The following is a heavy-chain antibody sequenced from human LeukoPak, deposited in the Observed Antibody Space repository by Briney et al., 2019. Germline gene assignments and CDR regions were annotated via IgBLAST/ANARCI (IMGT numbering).Heavy chain of an antibody. CDR1: GYTFTSYY. CDR2: INPNSGGT. Sequence: ASVKVSCKASGYTFTSYYMHWVRQAPGQGLEWMGWINPNSGGTNYAQKFQGRVTMTRDTSISTAYMELSRLRSDDTAVYYCARGARYYYDSSGYSSFDYWGQGTLVTVSS. V-gene: IGHV1-2*02. D-gene: IGHD3-22*01. CDR3: ARGARYYYDSSGYSSFDY. J-gene: IGHJ4*02.